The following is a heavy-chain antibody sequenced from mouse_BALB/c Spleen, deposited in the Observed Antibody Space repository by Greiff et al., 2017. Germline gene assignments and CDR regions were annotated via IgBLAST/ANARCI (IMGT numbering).Heavy chain of an antibody. Sequence: EVQLQESGGGLVKPGGSLKLSCAASGFAFSSYDMSWVRQTPGKRLEWVAYISSGGGSTYYPDTVKGRSAISRDNAKNTLYLQMSSLKSEDTAMYYGARGATVVADYWGQGTTLTVSS. D-gene: IGHD1-1*01. J-gene: IGHJ2*01. CDR3: ARGATVVADY. CDR2: ISSGGGST. CDR1: GFAFSSYD. V-gene: IGHV5-12-1*01.